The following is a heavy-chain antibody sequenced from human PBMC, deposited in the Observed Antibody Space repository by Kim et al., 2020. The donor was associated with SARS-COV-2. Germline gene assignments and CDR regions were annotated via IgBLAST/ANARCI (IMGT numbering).Heavy chain of an antibody. D-gene: IGHD1-20*01. CDR3: ARDVATYNWNDGEGETVRNYYYYGMDV. V-gene: IGHV1-18*01. CDR2: ISAYNGNT. Sequence: ASVKVSCKASGYTFTSYGISWVRQAPGQGLEWMGWISAYNGNTNYAQKLQGRVTMTTDTSTSTAYMELRSLRSDDTAVYYCARDVATYNWNDGEGETVRNYYYYGMDVWGQGTTVTVSS. CDR1: GYTFTSYG. J-gene: IGHJ6*02.